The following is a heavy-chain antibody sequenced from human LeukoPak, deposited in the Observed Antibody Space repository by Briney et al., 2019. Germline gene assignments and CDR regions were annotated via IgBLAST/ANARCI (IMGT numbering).Heavy chain of an antibody. V-gene: IGHV1-2*02. Sequence: ASVKVSCKASGYTFTDYYIHWVRQAPGQGLEWMGWINPNSAYTKYAQKFQGRVTMTRDTSISTAYMELSRLTSDDTAVYYCARGCQYQLLIFLYYYMDVWGKGTTVTISS. D-gene: IGHD2-2*01. CDR2: INPNSAYT. CDR1: GYTFTDYY. CDR3: ARGCQYQLLIFLYYYMDV. J-gene: IGHJ6*03.